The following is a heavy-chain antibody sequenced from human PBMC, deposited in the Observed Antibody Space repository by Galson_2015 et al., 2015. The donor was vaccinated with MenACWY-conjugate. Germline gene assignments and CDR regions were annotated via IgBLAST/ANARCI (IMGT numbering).Heavy chain of an antibody. CDR1: GFKFDDYA. V-gene: IGHV3-9*01. J-gene: IGHJ6*02. Sequence: SLRLSCAASGFKFDDYAMHWVRQVPGRGLEWISGISWNSGTRGYADSVRGRFTISRDDLKNSLYLEMDSLRAEDTALYYCAKDRADYYYYGVDVWGHGTTVTVSS. CDR2: ISWNSGTR. D-gene: IGHD6-19*01. CDR3: AKDRADYYYYGVDV.